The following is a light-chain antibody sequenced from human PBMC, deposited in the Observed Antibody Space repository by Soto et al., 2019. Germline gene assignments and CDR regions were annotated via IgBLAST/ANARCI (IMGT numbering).Light chain of an antibody. V-gene: IGLV2-8*01. Sequence: QSVLTQPPSASESPGQSVTSSCTGTSSDVGAYNYVSWYQQHPGKAPKLMIYEVTKRPSGVPDRFSGSKSGNTASLTVSGLQAEDEADYYCSSYADSISVLFGGGTNLTVL. CDR1: SSDVGAYNY. CDR2: EVT. J-gene: IGLJ3*02. CDR3: SSYADSISVL.